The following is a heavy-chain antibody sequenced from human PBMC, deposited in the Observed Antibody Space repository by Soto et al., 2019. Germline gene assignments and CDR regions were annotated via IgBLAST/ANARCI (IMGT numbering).Heavy chain of an antibody. J-gene: IGHJ4*02. CDR1: GFTFSNAW. CDR3: TTDYYDFTRNDY. V-gene: IGHV3-15*07. CDR2: TESKTDGGTT. D-gene: IGHD3-3*01. Sequence: GGSLRLSCAASGFTFSNAWMNWVRQAPGKGLEWVGRTESKTDGGTTDYAAPVKGRFTISRDDSKNTLYLQMNSLKTEDTAVYYCTTDYYDFTRNDYWGQGTLVTVSS.